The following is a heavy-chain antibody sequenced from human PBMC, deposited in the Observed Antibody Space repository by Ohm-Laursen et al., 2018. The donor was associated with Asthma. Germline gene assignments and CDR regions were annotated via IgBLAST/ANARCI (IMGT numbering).Heavy chain of an antibody. CDR3: ARWGCSGGSCYLVYYFDY. J-gene: IGHJ4*02. CDR1: GYTFTGYY. Sequence: GSSVKVSCKASGYTFTGYYMHWVRQAPGQGLEWMGRINPNSGGTNYAQKFQGRVTTTRDTSISTAYMELSRLRSDDTAVYYCARWGCSGGSCYLVYYFDYWGQGTLVTVSS. V-gene: IGHV1-2*06. CDR2: INPNSGGT. D-gene: IGHD2-15*01.